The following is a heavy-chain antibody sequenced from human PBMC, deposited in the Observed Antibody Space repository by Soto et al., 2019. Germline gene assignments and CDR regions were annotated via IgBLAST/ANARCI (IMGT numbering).Heavy chain of an antibody. V-gene: IGHV3-48*03. CDR3: ARDRGGAGATDY. Sequence: EVQLVESGGGSVQPGGSLRLSCVASGFTLSSFEINWVRQAPGKGLEWVSYISSSGGTTHYGDSVKGRFTISRDNAKNSLYLQMNSLRDDDTAIYYCARDRGGAGATDYWGQGTLVTVSS. CDR1: GFTLSSFE. CDR2: ISSSGGTT. J-gene: IGHJ4*02. D-gene: IGHD1-26*01.